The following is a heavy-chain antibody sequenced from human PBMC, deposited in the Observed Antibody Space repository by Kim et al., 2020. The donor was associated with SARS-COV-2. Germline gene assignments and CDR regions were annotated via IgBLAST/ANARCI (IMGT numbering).Heavy chain of an antibody. J-gene: IGHJ4*02. V-gene: IGHV3-48*02. D-gene: IGHD4-4*01. CDR1: GFTYTTYS. Sequence: GGSLRLSCAASGFTYTTYSMNWVRQAPGKGLEWMSYITSSGTVMYYADSVKGRFTMSCDNARNSVYLQMNSLGDEDTAIYYCARSSYYRFDCWVQGTLVTVFS. CDR3: ARSSYYRFDC. CDR2: ITSSGTVM.